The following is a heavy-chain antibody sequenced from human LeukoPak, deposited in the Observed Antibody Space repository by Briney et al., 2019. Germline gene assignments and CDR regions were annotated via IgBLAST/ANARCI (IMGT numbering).Heavy chain of an antibody. V-gene: IGHV3-23*01. CDR2: IVGGAGGT. D-gene: IGHD4-23*01. CDR3: AKDRGVYGGNPIFDY. Sequence: GGSLRLSCAASGFTFSSHGMSWVRQAPGKGLEWVSGIVGGAGGTYYADSVKGRFTISRDNSKNTLYLQMNSLRAEDMALYYCAKDRGVYGGNPIFDYWGQGTLVTVSS. J-gene: IGHJ4*02. CDR1: GFTFSSHG.